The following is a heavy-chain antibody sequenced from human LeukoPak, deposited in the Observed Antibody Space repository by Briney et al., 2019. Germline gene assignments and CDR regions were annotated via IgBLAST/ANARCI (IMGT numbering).Heavy chain of an antibody. Sequence: PGGSLRLSCAASGFTSGSYDMHWVRQATGKGLEWVSAIGTAGDPYYPGSVKGRFTISRENAKNSLYLQMNSLRAGDTAVYYCARERPSYDILTGRDYYYGMDVWGKGTTVTVSS. J-gene: IGHJ6*04. D-gene: IGHD3-9*01. V-gene: IGHV3-13*05. CDR1: GFTSGSYD. CDR3: ARERPSYDILTGRDYYYGMDV. CDR2: IGTAGDP.